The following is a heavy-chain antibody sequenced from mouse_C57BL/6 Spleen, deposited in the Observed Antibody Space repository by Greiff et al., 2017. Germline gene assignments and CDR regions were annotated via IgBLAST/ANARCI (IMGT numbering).Heavy chain of an antibody. CDR1: GFTFSSYA. Sequence: EVQVVESGGGLVKPGGSLKLSCAASGFTFSSYAMSWVRQTPEKRLEWVATISDGGSYTYYPDNVKGRFTISRDNAKNNLYLQMSHLKSEDTAMYYCAREDYYGYFAYWGQGTLVTVSA. CDR3: AREDYYGYFAY. CDR2: ISDGGSYT. J-gene: IGHJ3*01. V-gene: IGHV5-4*01. D-gene: IGHD2-2*01.